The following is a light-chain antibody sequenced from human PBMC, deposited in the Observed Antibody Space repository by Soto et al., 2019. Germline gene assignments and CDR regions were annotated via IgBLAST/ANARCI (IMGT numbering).Light chain of an antibody. CDR2: DAS. Sequence: IQLTLCRYFMSASVGARVTSTCQASQDISNYLNWYQQKPGKAPKLLIYDASNLETGVPSRFSGSGSGTDFTFTISSLQPEDIATYYCQQYDNLITFAQGTRLGL. CDR3: QQYDNLIT. CDR1: QDISNY. V-gene: IGKV1-33*01. J-gene: IGKJ5*01.